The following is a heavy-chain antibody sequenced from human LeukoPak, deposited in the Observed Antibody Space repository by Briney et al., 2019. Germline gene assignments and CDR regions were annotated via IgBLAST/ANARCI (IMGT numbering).Heavy chain of an antibody. Sequence: ASVKVSCKASGGTFSSYAISWVRQAPGQGLEWMGRIIPIFGTANYAQKFQGRVTITADESTSTAYMELSSLRSEDTAVYYCARLLYYDSSGYYSHWFDPWGQGTLVTVSS. V-gene: IGHV1-69*13. J-gene: IGHJ5*02. CDR2: IIPIFGTA. CDR1: GGTFSSYA. CDR3: ARLLYYDSSGYYSHWFDP. D-gene: IGHD3-22*01.